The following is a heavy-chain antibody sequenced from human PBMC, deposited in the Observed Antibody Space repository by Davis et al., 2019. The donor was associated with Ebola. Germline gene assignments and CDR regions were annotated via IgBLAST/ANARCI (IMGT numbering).Heavy chain of an antibody. V-gene: IGHV3-48*04. CDR3: ARDFYSPHGSSTSEYYYYGMDV. CDR1: GFTFSSYS. CDR2: ISSSSSTI. D-gene: IGHD2-2*01. J-gene: IGHJ6*04. Sequence: PGGSLRLSCAASGFTFSSYSMNWVRQAPGKGLEWVSYISSSSSTIYYADSVKGRFTISRDNAKNSLYLQMNSLRAEDTAVYYCARDFYSPHGSSTSEYYYYGMDVWGKGTTVTVSS.